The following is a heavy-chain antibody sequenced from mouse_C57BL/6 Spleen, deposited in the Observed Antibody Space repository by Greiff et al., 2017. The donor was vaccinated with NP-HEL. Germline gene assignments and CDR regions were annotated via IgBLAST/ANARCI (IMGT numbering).Heavy chain of an antibody. V-gene: IGHV2-6*01. CDR3: ASLSYYSNRKGFAY. CDR2: IWGVGST. J-gene: IGHJ3*01. Sequence: VQRVESGPGLVAPSQSLSITCTVSGFSLTSYGVDWVRQSPGKGLEWLGVIWGVGSTNYNSALKSRLSISKDNSKSQVFLKRNSLQTDDTAMYYCASLSYYSNRKGFAYWGQGTLVTVSA. D-gene: IGHD2-5*01. CDR1: GFSLTSYG.